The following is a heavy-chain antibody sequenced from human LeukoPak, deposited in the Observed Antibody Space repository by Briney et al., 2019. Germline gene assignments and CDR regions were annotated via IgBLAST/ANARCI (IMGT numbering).Heavy chain of an antibody. V-gene: IGHV4-4*02. Sequence: SGTLSLTCAVSGGSISSSNWWSWVRQPPGKGLEWIGEIYHSGSTNYNPSLKSRVTISVDKPKNQFSLKLSSVTAADTAVYYCARNSGSYHDGGYYYYYGTDVWGQGTTVTVSS. CDR3: ARNSGSYHDGGYYYYYGTDV. CDR1: GGSISSSNW. D-gene: IGHD1-26*01. J-gene: IGHJ6*02. CDR2: IYHSGST.